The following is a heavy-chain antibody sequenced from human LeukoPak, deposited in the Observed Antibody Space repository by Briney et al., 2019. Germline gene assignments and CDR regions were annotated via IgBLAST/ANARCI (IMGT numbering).Heavy chain of an antibody. J-gene: IGHJ5*02. V-gene: IGHV4-34*01. Sequence: SETLSLTCAVYGGSFSGYYWSWIRQPPGKGLEWIGEINHSGSTNYNPSLKSRVTISVDTSKNQFSLKLSSVTAADTAVYYCARGFLWQQLVSGRYSGEFDPWGQGTLVTVSS. D-gene: IGHD6-13*01. CDR3: ARGFLWQQLVSGRYSGEFDP. CDR2: INHSGST. CDR1: GGSFSGYY.